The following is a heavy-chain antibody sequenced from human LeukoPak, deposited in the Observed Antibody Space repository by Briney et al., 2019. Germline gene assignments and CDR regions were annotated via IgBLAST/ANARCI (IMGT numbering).Heavy chain of an antibody. J-gene: IGHJ4*02. Sequence: GGSLRLSCAASGFTFSSYWMSWVRQAPGKGLEWVANIKQDGSEKYYVDSVKGRFTISKDNAKNSLYLQMNSPRAEDTAVYYCASSGQTYSSSSRYCSGGSCLDYWGQGTLVTVSS. CDR3: ASSGQTYSSSSRYCSGGSCLDY. D-gene: IGHD2-15*01. CDR2: IKQDGSEK. V-gene: IGHV3-7*01. CDR1: GFTFSSYW.